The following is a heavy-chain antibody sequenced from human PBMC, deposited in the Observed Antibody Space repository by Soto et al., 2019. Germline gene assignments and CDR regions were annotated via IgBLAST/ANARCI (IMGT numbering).Heavy chain of an antibody. J-gene: IGHJ4*02. D-gene: IGHD1-20*01. Sequence: PSETLSLTCAVSGASISGSYYYWAWLRQSPGKGPEWIGSVFYTGFTSYNPSLESRVSVSVDTSKSQFSLKLSAVTAADTAVYYCATSHKGYNWNYFDHWGQGALVTVYS. CDR2: VFYTGFT. CDR1: GASISGSYYY. CDR3: ATSHKGYNWNYFDH. V-gene: IGHV4-39*01.